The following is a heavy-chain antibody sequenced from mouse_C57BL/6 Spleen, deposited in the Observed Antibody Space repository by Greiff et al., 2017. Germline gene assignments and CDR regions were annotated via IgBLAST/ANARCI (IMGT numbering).Heavy chain of an antibody. D-gene: IGHD2-1*01. CDR1: GFNIKDYY. CDR2: IDPEDGDT. CDR3: TAGNLYAMDY. J-gene: IGHJ4*01. Sequence: VHVKQSGAELVRPGASVKLSCTASGFNIKDYYMHWVKQRPEQGLEWIGRIDPEDGDTEYAPKFQGKATMTADTSSNTAYLQLSSLTSEDTAVYYCTAGNLYAMDYWGQGTSVTVSS. V-gene: IGHV14-1*01.